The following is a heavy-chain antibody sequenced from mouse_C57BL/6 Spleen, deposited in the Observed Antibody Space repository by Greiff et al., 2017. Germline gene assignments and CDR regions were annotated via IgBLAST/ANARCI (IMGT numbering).Heavy chain of an antibody. CDR1: GYTFTSYW. CDR2: INPSSGYT. CDR3: ASWAARLYYFDY. Sequence: VQLQQSGAELAKPGASVKLSCKASGYTFTSYWMHWVKQRPGQGLEWIGYINPSSGYTKYNQKFKNKATLTADKSSSTAYMQLSSLTYEDSAVYYCASWAARLYYFDYWGQGTTLTVSS. V-gene: IGHV1-7*01. J-gene: IGHJ2*01.